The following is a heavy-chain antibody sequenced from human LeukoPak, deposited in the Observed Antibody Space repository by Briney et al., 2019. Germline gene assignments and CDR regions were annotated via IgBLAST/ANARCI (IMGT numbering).Heavy chain of an antibody. Sequence: ASVKVSCKASGYTFTSYDINWVRQATGQGLEWMGWMNPNSGNTGYAQKFQGRVTMTRNTSISTAYMELSSLRSEDTAVYYCASFYYGSGSYYSPAFDIWGQGTMVTVSS. CDR1: GYTFTSYD. D-gene: IGHD3-10*01. V-gene: IGHV1-8*01. CDR3: ASFYYGSGSYYSPAFDI. J-gene: IGHJ3*02. CDR2: MNPNSGNT.